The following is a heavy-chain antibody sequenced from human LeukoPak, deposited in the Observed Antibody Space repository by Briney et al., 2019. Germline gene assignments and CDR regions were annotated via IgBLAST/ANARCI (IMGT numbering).Heavy chain of an antibody. Sequence: GGSLRLSCAASGFTFSSYAMSWVRQAPGKGLEWVSVISGSGGSTHYADSVKGRFTISRDNSKNTLYLQMNSLRVEDTAVYYCAKDRGSTTTYYFDYWGQGTLVTVSS. CDR1: GFTFSSYA. CDR3: AKDRGSTTTYYFDY. J-gene: IGHJ4*02. CDR2: ISGSGGST. D-gene: IGHD2-2*01. V-gene: IGHV3-23*01.